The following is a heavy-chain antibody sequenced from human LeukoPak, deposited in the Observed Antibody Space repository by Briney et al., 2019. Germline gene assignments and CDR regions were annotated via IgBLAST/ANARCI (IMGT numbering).Heavy chain of an antibody. CDR2: ISSSSSTI. D-gene: IGHD3-3*01. V-gene: IGHV3-48*04. Sequence: GGSLRLSCAASGFTFSSYSMNWVRQAPGKGLEWVSYISSSSSTIYYADSVKGRFTISRDNAKNSLYLQMNSPRAEDTAVYYCARGTLWSGYYNRDAFDIWGQGTMVTVSS. J-gene: IGHJ3*02. CDR1: GFTFSSYS. CDR3: ARGTLWSGYYNRDAFDI.